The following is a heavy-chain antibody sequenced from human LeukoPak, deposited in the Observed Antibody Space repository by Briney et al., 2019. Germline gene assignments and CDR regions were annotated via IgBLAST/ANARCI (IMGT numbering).Heavy chain of an antibody. CDR2: VDPQDDET. Sequence: ASVKISCKVSGYTFIDYYVHWVRQAPGKGLEWMGLVDPQDDETIFAEKFQGRVTITADTSTDAAYMQLSSLRSEDTAVYYCARDSPYYCSSTSCYTGDAFDIWGQGTMVTVSS. J-gene: IGHJ3*02. CDR1: GYTFIDYY. D-gene: IGHD2-2*02. CDR3: ARDSPYYCSSTSCYTGDAFDI. V-gene: IGHV1-69-2*01.